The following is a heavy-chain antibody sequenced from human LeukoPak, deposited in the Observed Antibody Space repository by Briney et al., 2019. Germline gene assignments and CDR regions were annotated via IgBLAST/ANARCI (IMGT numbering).Heavy chain of an antibody. CDR1: VYSISSGYY. J-gene: IGHJ4*02. V-gene: IGHV4-38-2*01. CDR3: ARQDSGSYGVLDY. D-gene: IGHD1-26*01. Sequence: PSETLSLTCAVSVYSISSGYYWGWIRQPPGKGLEWIGSIYHSGSTYYNPSLKSRVTISVDTSKNQFSLKLSSVTAADTAVYYCARQDSGSYGVLDYWGQGTLVTVSS. CDR2: IYHSGST.